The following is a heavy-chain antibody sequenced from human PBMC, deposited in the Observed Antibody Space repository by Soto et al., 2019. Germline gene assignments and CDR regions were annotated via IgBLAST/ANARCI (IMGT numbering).Heavy chain of an antibody. CDR1: GFTVSSNY. CDR2: IYSGGST. V-gene: IGHV3-66*01. J-gene: IGHJ4*02. CDR3: GGGGGYCCGGSCLYS. Sequence: GGSLRLSCAASGFTVSSNYMSWVRQAPGKGLEWVSIIYSGGSTHYADSVKGRFTVSRDNSKNTLYLQMNSLRAEDTAGDYCGGGGGYCCGGSCLYSLGQGTLVTVSS. D-gene: IGHD2-15*01.